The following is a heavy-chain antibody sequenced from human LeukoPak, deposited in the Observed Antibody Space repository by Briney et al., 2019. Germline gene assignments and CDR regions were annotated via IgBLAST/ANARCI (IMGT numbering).Heavy chain of an antibody. Sequence: GGSLRLSCAASGFTSSSYGMHWVRQAPGKGLEWVAVISYDGSNKYYADSVKGRFTISRDNSKNTLYLQMNSLRAEDTAVYYCAKGIAVAGTLLTPPDCWGQGTLVTVSS. V-gene: IGHV3-30*18. CDR2: ISYDGSNK. J-gene: IGHJ4*02. CDR1: GFTSSSYG. CDR3: AKGIAVAGTLLTPPDC. D-gene: IGHD6-19*01.